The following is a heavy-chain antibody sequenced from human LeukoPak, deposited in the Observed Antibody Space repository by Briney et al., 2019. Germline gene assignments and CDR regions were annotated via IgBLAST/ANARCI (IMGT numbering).Heavy chain of an antibody. D-gene: IGHD3-22*01. CDR1: GFTFSSYS. CDR2: ISSSSYI. CDR3: ARELETNYYDSSGRDWYFDL. V-gene: IGHV3-21*01. J-gene: IGHJ2*01. Sequence: GGSLRLSCAASGFTFSSYSMNWVRQAPGKGLEWVSSISSSSYIYYADSVKGRFTIPRDNAKNSLYLQMNSLRAEDTAVYYCARELETNYYDSSGRDWYFDLWGRGTLVTVSS.